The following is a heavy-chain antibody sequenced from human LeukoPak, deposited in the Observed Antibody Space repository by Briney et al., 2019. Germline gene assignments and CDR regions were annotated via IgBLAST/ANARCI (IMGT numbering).Heavy chain of an antibody. V-gene: IGHV3-23*01. CDR2: IRGSGDST. J-gene: IGHJ6*03. Sequence: GGSLRLSCAASGFTFNSYAMSWVRQAPGKGLEWVSAIRGSGDSTYYADSVKGGFTISRDTSMNTLYLQMNSLKSEDTAVYYCTTDAEWLLYYYYYYYMDVWGKGTTGTVSS. CDR3: TTDAEWLLYYYYYYYMDV. D-gene: IGHD3-3*01. CDR1: GFTFNSYA.